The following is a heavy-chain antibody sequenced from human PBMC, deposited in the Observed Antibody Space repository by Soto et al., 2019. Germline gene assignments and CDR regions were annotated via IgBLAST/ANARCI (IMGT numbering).Heavy chain of an antibody. D-gene: IGHD1-26*01. CDR1: GFTFTSSA. Sequence: ASVKVSCKASGFTFTSSAVQWVRQARGQRLEWIGWIVVGSGNTNYAQKFQERVTITRDMSTSTAYMELSSLRSEDTAVYYCAADRSGSGSYPDAFDIWGQGTMVTVSS. J-gene: IGHJ3*02. V-gene: IGHV1-58*01. CDR3: AADRSGSGSYPDAFDI. CDR2: IVVGSGNT.